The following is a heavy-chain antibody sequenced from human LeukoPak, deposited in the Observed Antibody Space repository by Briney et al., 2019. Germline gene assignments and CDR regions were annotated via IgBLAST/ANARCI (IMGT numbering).Heavy chain of an antibody. Sequence: EGSLRLSCATSGFTFSNYYMSWIRQAPGKGLERVSFISDRGDTIYYADSVKGRFTISRDNAKNSLSLQMNSLRVEDTAVYYCARLKAGNWGPGTLVTVSS. V-gene: IGHV3-11*01. CDR3: ARLKAGN. CDR1: GFTFSNYY. CDR2: ISDRGDTI. J-gene: IGHJ4*02.